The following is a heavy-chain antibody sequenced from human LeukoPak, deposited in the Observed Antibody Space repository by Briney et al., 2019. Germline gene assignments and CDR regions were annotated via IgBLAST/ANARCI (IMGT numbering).Heavy chain of an antibody. CDR2: INHSGST. CDR3: ARMYSSGLYSLYYYYYMDV. D-gene: IGHD6-19*01. CDR1: GGSFSGYY. V-gene: IGHV4-34*01. Sequence: SETLSLTCAVYGGSFSGYYWSWIRQPPGKGLEWIGEINHSGSTNYNPSLKSRVTISVDTSKNQFSLKLSSVTAADRAVYYCARMYSSGLYSLYYYYYMDVWGKGTTVTISS. J-gene: IGHJ6*03.